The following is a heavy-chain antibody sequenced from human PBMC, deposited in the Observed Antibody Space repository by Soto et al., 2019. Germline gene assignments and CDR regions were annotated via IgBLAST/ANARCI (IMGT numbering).Heavy chain of an antibody. V-gene: IGHV5-51*01. J-gene: IGHJ6*02. CDR1: GYSFTSYW. CDR3: ARLGLKRYCSSTSCYTMDV. CDR2: IYPGDSDT. Sequence: GESLKTSCKGSGYSFTSYWIGWVRQMPGKGLEWMGIIYPGDSDTRYSPSFQGQVTISADKSISTAYLQWSSLKASDTAMYYCARLGLKRYCSSTSCYTMDVWGQGTTVTVSS. D-gene: IGHD2-2*02.